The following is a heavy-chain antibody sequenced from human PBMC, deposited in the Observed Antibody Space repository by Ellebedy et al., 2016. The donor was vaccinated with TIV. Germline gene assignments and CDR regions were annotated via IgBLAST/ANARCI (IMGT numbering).Heavy chain of an antibody. CDR2: ISYDGSDK. CDR3: ARDGGGSYPNYYYYYGMDV. CDR1: GFTFSNYV. V-gene: IGHV3-30-3*01. J-gene: IGHJ6*02. D-gene: IGHD1-26*01. Sequence: GGSLRLSCAASGFTFSNYVMHWVRQAPGKGLEWVAVISYDGSDKYYADSVKGRFTISRDNAKNSLYLQMNSLRAEDTAVYYCARDGGGSYPNYYYYYGMDVWGQGTTVTVSS.